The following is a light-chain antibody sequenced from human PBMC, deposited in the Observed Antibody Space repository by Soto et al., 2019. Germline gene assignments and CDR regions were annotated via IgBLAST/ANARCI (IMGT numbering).Light chain of an antibody. CDR1: SSDIGSYHL. J-gene: IGLJ1*01. CDR3: CSDAGSKWGYV. CDR2: KVS. Sequence: QSALTQPASVSGSPGQSITISCTGTSSDIGSYHLVSWYQHHSGKAPKLIIYKVSQWPSGVSDRFSASKSGSTASLTISGLQAEDEADYYCCSDAGSKWGYVFGTGTKLTVL. V-gene: IGLV2-23*02.